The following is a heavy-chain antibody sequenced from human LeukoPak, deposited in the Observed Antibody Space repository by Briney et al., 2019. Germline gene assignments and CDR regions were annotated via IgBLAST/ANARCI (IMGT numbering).Heavy chain of an antibody. CDR2: IIPIFGTA. J-gene: IGHJ4*02. Sequence: ASVKVSCKASGGTFSSYAISWVRQAPGQGLEWMGGIIPIFGTANYAQKFQGRVTITTDESTSTAYMELSSLRSEDTAVYYCARGDYSKLHFDYWGQGTLVTVSS. CDR3: ARGDYSKLHFDY. CDR1: GGTFSSYA. D-gene: IGHD4-11*01. V-gene: IGHV1-69*05.